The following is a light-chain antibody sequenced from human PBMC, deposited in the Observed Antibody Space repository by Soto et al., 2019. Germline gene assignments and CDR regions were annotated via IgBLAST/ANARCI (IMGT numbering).Light chain of an antibody. CDR1: QSVTTW. CDR2: KAS. J-gene: IGKJ1*01. V-gene: IGKV1-5*03. CDR3: QQYNSYSPRT. Sequence: DIQVTQSPAALSASVGDRVTITCRASQSVTTWLAWYQQKPGKAPKLLIYKASNLESGLPSRFTGSGSGTEFTLSISSLQPDDFATYYCQQYNSYSPRTFGQGTKVDIK.